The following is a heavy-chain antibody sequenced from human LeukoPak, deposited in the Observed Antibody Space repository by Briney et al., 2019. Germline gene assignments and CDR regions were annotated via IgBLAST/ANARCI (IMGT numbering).Heavy chain of an antibody. CDR3: ARALTTVTQYYFDY. V-gene: IGHV4-4*02. D-gene: IGHD4-17*01. Sequence: SGTLSLTCGVSGGSITSTNWWSWVRQPPGKGLEWIGEIYHSGSTNYNPSLKSRVNISVDKSKNQFSLKLSSVTAADTAVYYCARALTTVTQYYFDYWGQGTLVTVSS. CDR1: GGSITSTNW. J-gene: IGHJ4*02. CDR2: IYHSGST.